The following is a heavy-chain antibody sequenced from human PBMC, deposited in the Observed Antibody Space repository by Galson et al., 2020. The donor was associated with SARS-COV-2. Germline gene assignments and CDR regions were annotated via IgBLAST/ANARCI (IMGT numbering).Heavy chain of an antibody. D-gene: IGHD3-22*01. CDR1: GFTFSSYA. J-gene: IGHJ3*02. Sequence: GESLKISCAASGFTFSSYAMSWVRQAPGKGLEWVSTISGSGGSTYYADSVKGRFTISRDNSKNTLYLQMNSLRVDDTAVYSCAKVDEVSGYYYGAFDIWGQGTMVTVSS. CDR2: ISGSGGST. V-gene: IGHV3-23*01. CDR3: AKVDEVSGYYYGAFDI.